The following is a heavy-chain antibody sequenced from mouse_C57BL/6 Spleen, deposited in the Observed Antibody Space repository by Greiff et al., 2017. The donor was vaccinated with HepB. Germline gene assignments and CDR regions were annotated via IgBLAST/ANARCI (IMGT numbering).Heavy chain of an antibody. CDR3: ARIKKIVATYFDY. Sequence: VQLQQSGAELVKAGASVKMSCKASGYTFTSYWMHWVKQRLGQGLEWFAETNPTNGRTYYNEKFKSKATLTVDKSSSTAYMLLSGPTFEDSAVDYCARIKKIVATYFDYWGQGNTLTVSS. J-gene: IGHJ2*01. CDR1: GYTFTSYW. D-gene: IGHD1-1*01. CDR2: TNPTNGRT. V-gene: IGHV1S81*02.